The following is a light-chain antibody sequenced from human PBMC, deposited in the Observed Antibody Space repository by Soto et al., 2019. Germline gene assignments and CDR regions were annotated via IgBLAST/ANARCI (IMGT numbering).Light chain of an antibody. V-gene: IGLV1-44*01. CDR1: TSNIGGEA. J-gene: IGLJ3*02. Sequence: QSVLTQPPSASGTPGQRVTISCSGGTSNIGGEAVSWYQQFPGTAPRLLIFDTTQRPSGVPDRFSGSKSGTSASLAISGLQSEDEADYCCAAWDDSLSGPVFGGGTKLTVL. CDR2: DTT. CDR3: AAWDDSLSGPV.